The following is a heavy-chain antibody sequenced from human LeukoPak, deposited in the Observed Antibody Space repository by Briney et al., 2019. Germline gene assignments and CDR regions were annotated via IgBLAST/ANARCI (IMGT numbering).Heavy chain of an antibody. CDR2: IYPGDSDT. J-gene: IGHJ6*03. CDR1: GYSFTSYW. Sequence: GESLKISCKGSGYSFTSYWIGWVRQMPGKGLEWMGIIYPGDSDTRYGPSFQGQVIISVDKSTSTAYLQWSSLKASDTATYYCARRASSSNNYFYYMDVWGKGTTVTVSS. V-gene: IGHV5-51*01. D-gene: IGHD2-2*01. CDR3: ARRASSSNNYFYYMDV.